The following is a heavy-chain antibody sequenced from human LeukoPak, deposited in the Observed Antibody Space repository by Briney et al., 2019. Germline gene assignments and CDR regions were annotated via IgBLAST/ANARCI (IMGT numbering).Heavy chain of an antibody. Sequence: QSGGSLRLSCAASGLTVSSNSMSWVRQAPGKGLEWVSFIYSGGSTYYADSVKGRFTISRDNAKNSLYLQMNSLRAEDTAVYYCARILTGYSASYYYYYMDVWGKGTTVTISS. CDR3: ARILTGYSASYYYYYMDV. CDR2: IYSGGST. J-gene: IGHJ6*03. D-gene: IGHD3-9*01. V-gene: IGHV3-53*01. CDR1: GLTVSSNS.